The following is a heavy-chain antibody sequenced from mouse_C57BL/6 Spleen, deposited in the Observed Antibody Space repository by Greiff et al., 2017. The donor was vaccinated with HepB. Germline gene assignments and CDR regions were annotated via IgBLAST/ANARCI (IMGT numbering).Heavy chain of an antibody. Sequence: VQLQQSGAELAKPGASVKLSCKASGYTFTSYWMHWVKQRPGQGLEWIGYINPSSGYTKYNQKFKDKATLTADKSSSTAYMQLSSLTYEDSAVYCCAGLDYGDALDYWGQGTSVTVSS. J-gene: IGHJ4*01. CDR2: INPSSGYT. CDR3: AGLDYGDALDY. CDR1: GYTFTSYW. D-gene: IGHD2-4*01. V-gene: IGHV1-7*01.